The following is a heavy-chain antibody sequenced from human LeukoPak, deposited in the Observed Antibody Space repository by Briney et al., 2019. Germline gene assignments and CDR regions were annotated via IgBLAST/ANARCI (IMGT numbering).Heavy chain of an antibody. CDR3: ARDPVPVDPQRVGAFDI. D-gene: IGHD2-15*01. CDR2: IIPIFGTA. Sequence: ASVKVSCKASGGTFSSYAISWVRQAPGQGLKWMGGIIPIFGTANYAQKFQGRVTITADESTSTAYMELSSLRSEDTAVYYCARDPVPVDPQRVGAFDIWGQGTMVTVSS. CDR1: GGTFSSYA. V-gene: IGHV1-69*13. J-gene: IGHJ3*02.